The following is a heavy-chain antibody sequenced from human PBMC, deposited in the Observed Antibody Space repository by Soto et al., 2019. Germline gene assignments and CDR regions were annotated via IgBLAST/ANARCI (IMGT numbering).Heavy chain of an antibody. CDR2: IYYSGST. V-gene: IGHV4-39*01. CDR1: GGSINSRSNY. Sequence: TLSLTCTVSGGSINSRSNYWGWIRQSPGKGLEWIGSIYYSGSTYYNPSLKSRVAMSVDTSKNQFSLKLRSVSAADTAVYYCARQRTSGVTQPYFDDWGQGSLVTVSS. CDR3: ARQRTSGVTQPYFDD. J-gene: IGHJ4*02. D-gene: IGHD3-10*01.